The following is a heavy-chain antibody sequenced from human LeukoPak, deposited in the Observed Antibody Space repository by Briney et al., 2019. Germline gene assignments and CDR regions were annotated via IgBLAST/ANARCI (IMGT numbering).Heavy chain of an antibody. CDR2: ISWNSGSI. CDR1: GFTFDDYA. D-gene: IGHD6-19*01. J-gene: IGHJ4*02. Sequence: GRSLRLSCAASGFTFDDYAMHWVRQAPGKGLEWVSGISWNSGSIGYADSVKGRFTISRDNAKNSLYLQMNSLRAEDTALYYCAKDIGAVAGNGVIDYWGQGTLVTVSS. CDR3: AKDIGAVAGNGVIDY. V-gene: IGHV3-9*01.